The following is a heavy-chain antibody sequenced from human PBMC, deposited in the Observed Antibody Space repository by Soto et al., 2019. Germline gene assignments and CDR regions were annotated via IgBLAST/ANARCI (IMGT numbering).Heavy chain of an antibody. CDR2: INPSGGST. Sequence: GASVKVSCKASGYTFTSYYMHWVRQAPGQGLEWMGIINPSGGSTSYAQKFRGRVTMTRDTSTSTVYMELSSLRSEDTAVYYCARVVGSNRGVGATRPPGYWGQGTLVTVSS. CDR3: ARVVGSNRGVGATRPPGY. D-gene: IGHD1-26*01. CDR1: GYTFTSYY. J-gene: IGHJ4*02. V-gene: IGHV1-46*01.